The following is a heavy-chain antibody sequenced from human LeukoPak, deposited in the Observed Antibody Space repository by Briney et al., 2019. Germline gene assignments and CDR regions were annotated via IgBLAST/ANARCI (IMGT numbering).Heavy chain of an antibody. CDR2: IYHSGST. CDR1: GGSISFNNW. D-gene: IGHD1-26*01. Sequence: SETLSLTCAVSGGSISFNNWWSWVRQPPGKGLEWIGEIYHSGSTNYNPSLKSRVTISVDKSKNQFSLKLSSVTAADTAVYYSARLASGSYGPLTPFDYWGQGTLVTVSS. CDR3: ARLASGSYGPLTPFDY. J-gene: IGHJ4*02. V-gene: IGHV4-4*02.